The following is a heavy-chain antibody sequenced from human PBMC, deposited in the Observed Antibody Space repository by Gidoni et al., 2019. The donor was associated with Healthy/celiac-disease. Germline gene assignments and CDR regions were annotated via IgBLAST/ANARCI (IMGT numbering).Heavy chain of an antibody. Sequence: EVQLVESGGGLVQPVGSLLLSCAASGFTVSSNYMSWVRQAPGKGLEWVSVIYSGGSTYYADSVKGRFTISRDNSKNTLYLQMNSLRAEDTAVYYCARGADYGDYYFDYWGQGTLVTVSS. D-gene: IGHD4-17*01. V-gene: IGHV3-66*02. J-gene: IGHJ4*02. CDR1: GFTVSSNY. CDR2: IYSGGST. CDR3: ARGADYGDYYFDY.